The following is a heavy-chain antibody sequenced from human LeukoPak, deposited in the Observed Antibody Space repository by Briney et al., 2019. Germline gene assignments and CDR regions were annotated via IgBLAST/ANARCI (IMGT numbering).Heavy chain of an antibody. CDR1: GGSISSSSYY. D-gene: IGHD1-26*01. CDR2: IYYSGST. Sequence: SETLSLTCTVSGGSISSSSYYWGWIRQPPGKGLEWIGSIYYSGSTYYNPSLKSRVTISVDTSKNQFSLKLSSVTAADTAVYYCARPRYSGSYGLDAFDIWGQGTMVTVSS. J-gene: IGHJ3*02. V-gene: IGHV4-39*07. CDR3: ARPRYSGSYGLDAFDI.